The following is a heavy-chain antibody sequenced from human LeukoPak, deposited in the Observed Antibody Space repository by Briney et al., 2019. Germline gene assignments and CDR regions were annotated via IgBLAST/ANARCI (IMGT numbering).Heavy chain of an antibody. CDR2: INSDGSST. J-gene: IGHJ4*02. V-gene: IGHV3-74*01. CDR3: AREPRKYGDYVCYFDY. CDR1: GFTFSSYW. D-gene: IGHD4-17*01. Sequence: GGSLRLSCAASGFTFSSYWMHWVRQAPGKGLVWVSRINSDGSSTIYADAVKGRFTISRDNAKNTLYLQMSSLRAEDTAVYCSAREPRKYGDYVCYFDYWGQGTLVTVSS.